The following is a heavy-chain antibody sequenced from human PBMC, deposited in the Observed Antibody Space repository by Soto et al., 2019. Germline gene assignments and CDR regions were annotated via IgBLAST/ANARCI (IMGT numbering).Heavy chain of an antibody. CDR3: ARDPLGPLSDYYGMDV. D-gene: IGHD3-16*01. CDR1: GFTVSSNY. J-gene: IGHJ6*02. CDR2: IYSGGST. V-gene: IGHV3-53*02. Sequence: EVQLVETGGGLIQPGGSLRLSCAASGFTVSSNYMSWVRQAPGKGLEWVSVIYSGGSTYYADSVKGRFTISRDSSKNTLYLQMNSLRAEDTAVYYCARDPLGPLSDYYGMDVWGQGTTVTVSS.